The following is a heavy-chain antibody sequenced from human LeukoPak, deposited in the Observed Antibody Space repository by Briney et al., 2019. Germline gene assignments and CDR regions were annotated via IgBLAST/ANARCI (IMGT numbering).Heavy chain of an antibody. CDR3: ARDGSAAGNTAFDI. D-gene: IGHD6-13*01. CDR1: GGSISSYY. Sequence: SETLSLTCTVSGGSISSYYWSWIRQPPGKGLEYIGYIYYTGSTNYNPSLKSRVTMSVDTSKNQFSLKLSSVTAADTAVYYCARDGSAAGNTAFDIWGQGTMVTVSS. J-gene: IGHJ3*02. V-gene: IGHV4-59*12. CDR2: IYYTGST.